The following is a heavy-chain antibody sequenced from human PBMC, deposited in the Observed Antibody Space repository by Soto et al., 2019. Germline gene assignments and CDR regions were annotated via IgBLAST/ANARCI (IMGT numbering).Heavy chain of an antibody. J-gene: IGHJ4*02. D-gene: IGHD1-1*01. Sequence: EVQLEESGGGLVQPGGSLRLSCAASGLTVSDNYIRWVRHAPGKGLEWVSVIYRGGDTYYADSVKGRFTISRDNSKNTVDLQMNSLRDADTAVYYCASCHWNGPNDYWGQGTLVTVSS. CDR1: GLTVSDNY. CDR2: IYRGGDT. V-gene: IGHV3-66*01. CDR3: ASCHWNGPNDY.